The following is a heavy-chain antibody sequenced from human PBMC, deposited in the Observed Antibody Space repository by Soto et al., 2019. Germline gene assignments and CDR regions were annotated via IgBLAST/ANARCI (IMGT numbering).Heavy chain of an antibody. Sequence: ESGGGVVQPGRSLRVSCAASGFTFSRFGMYWVRQAPGKGLEWVALISYDGSNKYYADSVKGRFTISRDNSKNTLYLQMNSLRAEDTAVYYCAKDLVEYCGGVCYRQYFQHWGQGTLVTVSS. D-gene: IGHD2-21*02. CDR1: GFTFSRFG. CDR2: ISYDGSNK. CDR3: AKDLVEYCGGVCYRQYFQH. J-gene: IGHJ1*01. V-gene: IGHV3-30*18.